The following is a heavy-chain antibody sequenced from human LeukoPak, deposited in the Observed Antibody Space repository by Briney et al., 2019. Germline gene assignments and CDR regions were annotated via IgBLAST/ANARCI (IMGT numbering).Heavy chain of an antibody. CDR3: ANRGYSSGWPFDY. CDR2: ISGSGGST. Sequence: GGSLRLSCAASGFTFSSYNMNWVRQAPGKGLEWVSAISGSGGSTYYADSVKGRFTISRDNSKNTLYLQMNSLRAEDTAVYYCANRGYSSGWPFDYWGQGTLVTVSS. V-gene: IGHV3-23*01. D-gene: IGHD6-19*01. J-gene: IGHJ4*02. CDR1: GFTFSSYN.